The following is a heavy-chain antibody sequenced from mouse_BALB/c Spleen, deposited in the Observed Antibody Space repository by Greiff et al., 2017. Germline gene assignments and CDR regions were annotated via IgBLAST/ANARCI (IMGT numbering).Heavy chain of an antibody. CDR3: ARENTTVLAGDD. V-gene: IGHV1-69*02. Sequence: QVQLQQSGAELVKPGAPVTLSCKASGYTFTSYWMNWVKQRPGRGLEWIGRIDPSDSETHYTQKFKDKATLTVDKSSSTAYIQLSSLTSEDSAVYCCARENTTVLAGDDWGQGTTLTVSS. J-gene: IGHJ2*01. CDR2: IDPSDSET. D-gene: IGHD1-1*01. CDR1: GYTFTSYW.